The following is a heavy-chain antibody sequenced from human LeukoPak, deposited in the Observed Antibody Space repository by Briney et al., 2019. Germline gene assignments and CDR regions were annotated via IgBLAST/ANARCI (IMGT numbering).Heavy chain of an antibody. CDR3: ARDNHRPVIWFDP. V-gene: IGHV1-2*06. D-gene: IGHD2-21*01. CDR2: INPNSGGT. CDR1: GYTFTGYY. J-gene: IGHJ5*02. Sequence: ASVKVSCKASGYTFTGYYMHWVRQAPGQGLEWMGRINPNSGGTNYSQKFQGRVTITRDTSASTAYMELSSLRSEDTAVYYCARDNHRPVIWFDPWGQGTLVTVSS.